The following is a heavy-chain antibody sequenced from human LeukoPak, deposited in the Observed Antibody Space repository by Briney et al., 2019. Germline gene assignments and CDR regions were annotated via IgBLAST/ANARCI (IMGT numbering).Heavy chain of an antibody. CDR3: ARSPELYYYDSSGYFGASYYFDY. D-gene: IGHD3-22*01. Sequence: SQTLSLTCAISGDSVSGNSAAWNWIRQSPSRGLEWLGRTYYRSKWYNDYAVSVKSRITINPDTSKNQFSLQLNSVTPEDTAVYYCARSPELYYYDSSGYFGASYYFDYWGQGTLVTVSS. V-gene: IGHV6-1*01. J-gene: IGHJ4*02. CDR2: TYYRSKWYN. CDR1: GDSVSGNSAA.